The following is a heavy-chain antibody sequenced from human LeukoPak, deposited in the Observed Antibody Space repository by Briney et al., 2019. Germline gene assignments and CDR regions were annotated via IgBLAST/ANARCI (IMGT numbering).Heavy chain of an antibody. Sequence: GASVKVSCKASGYTFTGYYMHWVRQAPGQGLEWMGWINPNSGGTNYAQKFQGWVTMTRDTSISTAYMELSRLRSDDTAVYYCARALYYDSSGYNYYGMDVRGQGTTVTVSS. CDR1: GYTFTGYY. D-gene: IGHD3-22*01. J-gene: IGHJ6*02. CDR2: INPNSGGT. CDR3: ARALYYDSSGYNYYGMDV. V-gene: IGHV1-2*04.